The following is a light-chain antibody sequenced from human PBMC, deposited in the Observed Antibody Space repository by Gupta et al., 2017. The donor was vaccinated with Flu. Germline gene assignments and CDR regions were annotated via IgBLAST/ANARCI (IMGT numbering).Light chain of an antibody. CDR2: DAS. V-gene: IGKV3-15*01. CDR3: QQYKNWPPLT. J-gene: IGKJ4*01. Sequence: ATLSVSPGEGATLSCRASQNVGSNLAWYQQKPGQAPRLLIFDASARDTGIPARFSGSGSGKEFTLTISSRQSEDFAVYYCQQYKNWPPLTFGGGTNVEIK. CDR1: QNVGSN.